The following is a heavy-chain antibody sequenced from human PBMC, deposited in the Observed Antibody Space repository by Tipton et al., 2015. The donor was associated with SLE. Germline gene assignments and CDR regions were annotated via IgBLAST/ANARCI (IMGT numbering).Heavy chain of an antibody. CDR1: GGSISSYY. J-gene: IGHJ4*02. CDR3: ASLYYDSNRGDY. V-gene: IGHV4-59*01. CDR2: IYYSGST. Sequence: GLVKPSETLSLTCTVSGGSISSYYWSWIRQPPGKGLEWIGYIYYSGSTNYNPSLKSRVTISVDTSKNQFSLKLSSVTAADTAVYYCASLYYDSNRGDYWGQGTLVTVSS. D-gene: IGHD3-22*01.